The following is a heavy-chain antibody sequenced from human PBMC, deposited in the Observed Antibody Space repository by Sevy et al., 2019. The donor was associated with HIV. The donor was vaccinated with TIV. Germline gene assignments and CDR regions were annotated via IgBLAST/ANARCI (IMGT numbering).Heavy chain of an antibody. CDR3: ARGKREEWLLYLDN. Sequence: ASVKVSCKTSGYTFAAYYIHWVRQAPGQGPEWLGWIYPNGGDTTYAQKFQGRVTVTMSTSINTVYMEVNRLRSDDTAVYYCARGKREEWLLYLDNWGQGTLVTVSS. CDR1: GYTFAAYY. D-gene: IGHD3-3*01. V-gene: IGHV1-2*02. J-gene: IGHJ4*02. CDR2: IYPNGGDT.